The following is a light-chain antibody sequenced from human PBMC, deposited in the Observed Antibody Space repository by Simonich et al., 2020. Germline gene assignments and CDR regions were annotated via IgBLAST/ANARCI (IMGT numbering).Light chain of an antibody. CDR2: EDN. V-gene: IGLV6-57*01. J-gene: IGLJ3*02. Sequence: NFMLTQPHSVSESPGKTVTISCTRSSGSIASNYVQWYQQRPVSSPTTVIYEDNQRPSVVPDRFSGSIDSSSNSASLTISGLKTEDEADYYCQSYDSSNHEVFGGGTKLTVL. CDR1: SGSIASNY. CDR3: QSYDSSNHEV.